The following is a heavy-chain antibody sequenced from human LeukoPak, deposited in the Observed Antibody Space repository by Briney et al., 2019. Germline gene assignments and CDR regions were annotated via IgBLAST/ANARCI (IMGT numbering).Heavy chain of an antibody. D-gene: IGHD2-2*01. V-gene: IGHV1-2*02. CDR3: ARKSAVRKTSEFDY. CDR2: INPNSGDT. J-gene: IGHJ4*02. CDR1: GYTFTDHY. Sequence: ASVKVSCKTSGYTFTDHYFHWLRQAPGQGLEWMGWINPNSGDTNYPQKFQGRVTMTTDTSISTAYMELSSLRSDDTAVYYCARKSAVRKTSEFDYWGQGTLVTVSS.